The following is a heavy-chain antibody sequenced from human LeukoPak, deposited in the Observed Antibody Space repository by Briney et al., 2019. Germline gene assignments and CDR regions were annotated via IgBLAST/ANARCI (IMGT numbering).Heavy chain of an antibody. CDR2: IYYSGST. J-gene: IGHJ4*02. D-gene: IGHD6-6*01. V-gene: IGHV4-59*01. CDR1: GGSISSYY. Sequence: PSETLSLTCTVSGGSISSYYWSWIRQPPGKGLEWIGYIYYSGSTNYNPSLKSRVTISVDTSKNQFSLKLSSVTAADTAVYYCASQSYSSSSYVDYWGQGTLVTVSS. CDR3: ASQSYSSSSYVDY.